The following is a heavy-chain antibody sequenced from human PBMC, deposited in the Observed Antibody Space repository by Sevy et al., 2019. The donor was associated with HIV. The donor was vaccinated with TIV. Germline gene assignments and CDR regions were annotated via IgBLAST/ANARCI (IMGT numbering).Heavy chain of an antibody. J-gene: IGHJ6*02. CDR3: ARFLSTSYYYFHAMDL. V-gene: IGHV1-8*01. CDR1: GYTFTTYD. CDR2: MNPNSSNT. Sequence: ASVKVSCKASGYTFTTYDINWVRQATGQGLEWMGWMNPNSSNTGYAQKFQGRVTMTRNTSIETAYMELSSLRSEDTAVYYCARFLSTSYYYFHAMDLWGQGTTVTVSS. D-gene: IGHD2-2*01.